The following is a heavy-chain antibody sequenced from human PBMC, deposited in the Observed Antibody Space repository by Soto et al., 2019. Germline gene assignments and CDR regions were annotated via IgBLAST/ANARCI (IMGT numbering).Heavy chain of an antibody. CDR3: ATNRGDRSGYYYYYYGMDV. V-gene: IGHV3-66*01. CDR1: GFTVSSNY. CDR2: IYSGGST. J-gene: IGHJ6*02. D-gene: IGHD3-22*01. Sequence: GSLILSCAASGFTVSSNYMSWVRQAPGKGLEWVSVIYSGGSTYYADSVKGRFTISRDNSKNTLYLQMNSLRAEDTAVYYCATNRGDRSGYYYYYYGMDVWGQGTTVTVSS.